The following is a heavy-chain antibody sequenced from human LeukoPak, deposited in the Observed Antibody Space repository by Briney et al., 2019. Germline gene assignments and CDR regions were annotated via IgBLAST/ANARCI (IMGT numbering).Heavy chain of an antibody. D-gene: IGHD2-21*01. V-gene: IGHV4-59*08. J-gene: IGHJ4*02. CDR1: GGSITSYY. Sequence: PAETLSLTCTVSGGSITSYYWAWLRQPPEKGLEWIGYVYYSGYSNYNPSLKSRVSMSVDTSMNQFSLKLASVTAADTAVYYCARHSIASDGARLFDYWGRGTLVTASS. CDR3: ARHSIASDGARLFDY. CDR2: VYYSGYS.